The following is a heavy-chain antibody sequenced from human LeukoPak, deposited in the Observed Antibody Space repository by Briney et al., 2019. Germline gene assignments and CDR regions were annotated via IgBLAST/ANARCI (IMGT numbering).Heavy chain of an antibody. CDR3: ARETTIFGVVIDY. CDR1: GFTVSSNY. D-gene: IGHD3-3*01. CDR2: INRGGST. J-gene: IGHJ4*02. Sequence: AGGSLRLSCAASGFTVSSNYMSWVRQAPGRGLEGVSVINRGGSTYYADSVRGRFTISRDNSKNTLYLQMNSLRAEDTAVYYCARETTIFGVVIDYWGQGTLVTVSS. V-gene: IGHV3-66*02.